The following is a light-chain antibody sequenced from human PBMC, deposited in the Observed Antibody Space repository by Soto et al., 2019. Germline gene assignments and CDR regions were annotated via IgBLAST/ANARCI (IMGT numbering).Light chain of an antibody. V-gene: IGKV3-20*01. J-gene: IGKJ1*01. CDR3: QQYGSSPPWT. CDR1: QSVTYDQ. CDR2: GAS. Sequence: EIVLTQSPDTLSLSPGERATLSCRASQSVTYDQLAWYRQTPGQAPRLLIYGASSRATGIPDRFSGSGSGTDFTLTISRLEPEDFAVYYCQQYGSSPPWTFGQGTKVDNK.